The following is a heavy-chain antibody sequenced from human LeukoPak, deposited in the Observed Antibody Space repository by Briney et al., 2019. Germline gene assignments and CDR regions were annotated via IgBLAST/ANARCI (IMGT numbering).Heavy chain of an antibody. V-gene: IGHV3-48*04. CDR2: ISSSSSTI. CDR3: AKGNYGEKIDY. D-gene: IGHD4-17*01. J-gene: IGHJ4*02. CDR1: GFTFSTYS. Sequence: GGSLRLSCAASGFTFSTYSMNWVRQAPGKGLEWVSYISSSSSTIYYADSVKGRFTISRDNAKNSLYLQMNSLRAEDTAVYYCAKGNYGEKIDYWGPGTLVTVSS.